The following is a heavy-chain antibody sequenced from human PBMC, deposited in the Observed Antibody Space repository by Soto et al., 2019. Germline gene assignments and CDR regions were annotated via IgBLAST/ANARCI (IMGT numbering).Heavy chain of an antibody. Sequence: GGSLRLSCAASGFTFSNAWMSWVRQAPGKGLEWVGRIKSKTDGGTTDYAAPVKGRFTISRDDSKNTLYLQMNSLKTEDTAVYYCTTISISSPYYYYYYYMDVWGKGTTVTVSS. D-gene: IGHD6-6*01. CDR1: GFTFSNAW. J-gene: IGHJ6*03. CDR2: IKSKTDGGTT. CDR3: TTISISSPYYYYYYYMDV. V-gene: IGHV3-15*01.